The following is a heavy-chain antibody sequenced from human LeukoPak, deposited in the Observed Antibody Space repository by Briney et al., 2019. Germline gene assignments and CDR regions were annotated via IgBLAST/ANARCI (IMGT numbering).Heavy chain of an antibody. CDR1: GFTFSDYA. Sequence: GRSLRLSCTASGFTFSDYAMSWFRQAPGKGLEWVGFIRNKAYGGTAEYAASVKGRFTISRDNSKTIAYPQMNSLKTEDTAVYYCTREKRYFDWFQADYWGQGTLVTVSS. J-gene: IGHJ4*02. D-gene: IGHD3-9*01. V-gene: IGHV3-49*03. CDR2: IRNKAYGGTA. CDR3: TREKRYFDWFQADY.